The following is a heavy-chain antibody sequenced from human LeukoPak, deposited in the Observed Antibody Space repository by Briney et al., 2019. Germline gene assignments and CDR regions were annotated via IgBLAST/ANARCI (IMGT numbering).Heavy chain of an antibody. D-gene: IGHD2-15*01. CDR1: GGSVSSGSYY. Sequence: SETLSLTCTVSGGSVSSGSYYWSWIRQPPGKGLEWIVYIYYSGSTNYNPSLKSRVTISVDTSKNQFSLKLSSVTAADTAVYYCARDRRCSGGSCYSSWFDPWGQGTLVTVSS. CDR2: IYYSGST. CDR3: ARDRRCSGGSCYSSWFDP. V-gene: IGHV4-61*01. J-gene: IGHJ5*02.